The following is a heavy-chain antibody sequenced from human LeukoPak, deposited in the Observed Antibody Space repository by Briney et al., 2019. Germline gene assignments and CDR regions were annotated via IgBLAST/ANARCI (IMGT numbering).Heavy chain of an antibody. CDR3: ARDLLLWFGELSGDSDY. Sequence: GGSLILYCAASGFXXXXYGMXXXXXAPGXGLEWVADIWXXXSHKYYADSVXGRFAISRDNSKNTLHLQMNGLRAEDTAVYYCARDLLLWFGELSGDSDYWGQGTLVTVSS. CDR1: GFXXXXYG. J-gene: IGHJ4*02. V-gene: IGHV3-33*01. CDR2: IWXXXSHK. D-gene: IGHD3-10*01.